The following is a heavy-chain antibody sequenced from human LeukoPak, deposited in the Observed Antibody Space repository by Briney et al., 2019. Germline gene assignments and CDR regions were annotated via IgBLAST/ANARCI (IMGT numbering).Heavy chain of an antibody. J-gene: IGHJ4*02. CDR1: GLTFSSYA. D-gene: IGHD6-19*01. V-gene: IGHV3-23*01. CDR2: LSGSGGAT. CDR3: ARGQWLVTSSFDS. Sequence: GGSLRLSCAASGLTFSSYAMNWVRQTPEKGLEWVSGLSGSGGATYYADSVKDRFTISRDNSKNILYLQMSSLRAEDTALYYCARGQWLVTSSFDSWGQGTLVTVSS.